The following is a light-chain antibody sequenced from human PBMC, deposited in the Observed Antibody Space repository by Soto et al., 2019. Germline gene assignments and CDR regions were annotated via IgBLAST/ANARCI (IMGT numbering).Light chain of an antibody. CDR2: GAS. J-gene: IGKJ1*01. V-gene: IGKV3-20*01. CDR1: QSVSSSY. Sequence: IVLTQSPGTLSLSPGERATLSCRASQSVSSSYLAWYQQKPGQAPRLLIYGASSRATGIPDRFSGSGSGTDFTLTISRLEPEDVAVYYCQQYSSSAGTFGQGTKVEIK. CDR3: QQYSSSAGT.